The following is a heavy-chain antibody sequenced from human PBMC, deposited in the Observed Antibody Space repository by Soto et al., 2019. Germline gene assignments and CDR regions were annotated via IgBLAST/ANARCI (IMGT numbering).Heavy chain of an antibody. V-gene: IGHV3-30*03. D-gene: IGHD2-15*01. Sequence: QVQVVESGGGVVQPGRSLRLSCAASGFTFSNFGMHWVRQAPGKGLEWVAAISSDGSDKYYLDSVKGRFIISRDNSKNTLFLQMNSLRVEDTAVYYCVRGSDVARQELDYGGQGTLVTVSS. CDR1: GFTFSNFG. CDR2: ISSDGSDK. J-gene: IGHJ4*02. CDR3: VRGSDVARQELDY.